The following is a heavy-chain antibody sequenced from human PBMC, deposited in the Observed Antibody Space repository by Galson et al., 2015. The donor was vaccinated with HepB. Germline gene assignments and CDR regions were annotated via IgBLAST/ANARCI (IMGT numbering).Heavy chain of an antibody. CDR1: GFTFDDYA. D-gene: IGHD3-3*01. CDR3: AKGSEPITILGVNTSNPLNFDF. J-gene: IGHJ4*02. CDR2: VTWNSGIL. Sequence: SLRLSCAASGFTFDDYAMHWVRQAPGKGLEWVSGVTWNSGILGYADSVNGRFTISRDNAKNSLFLQMNSLRPEDTAFYYCAKGSEPITILGVNTSNPLNFDFWGQGTLVSVSS. V-gene: IGHV3-9*01.